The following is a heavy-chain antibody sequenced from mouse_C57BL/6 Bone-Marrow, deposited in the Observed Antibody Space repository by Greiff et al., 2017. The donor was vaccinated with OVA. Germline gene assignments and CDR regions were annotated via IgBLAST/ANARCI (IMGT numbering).Heavy chain of an antibody. Sequence: VMLVESGAELARPGASVKLSCKASGYTFTSYGISWVKQRTGQGLEWIGEIYPRSGNTYYNEKFKGKATLTADKSSSTAYMELRSLTSEDSAVYFCARGTVVPTGLWYFDVWGTGTTVTVSS. J-gene: IGHJ1*03. D-gene: IGHD1-1*01. V-gene: IGHV1-81*01. CDR2: IYPRSGNT. CDR3: ARGTVVPTGLWYFDV. CDR1: GYTFTSYG.